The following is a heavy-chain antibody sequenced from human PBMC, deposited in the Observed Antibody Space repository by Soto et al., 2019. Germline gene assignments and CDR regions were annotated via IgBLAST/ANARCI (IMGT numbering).Heavy chain of an antibody. CDR3: AHIRYGSGLFDY. V-gene: IGHV2-5*02. J-gene: IGHJ4*02. D-gene: IGHD3-10*01. Sequence: QITLKESGPPLVKPTQTLTLTCTFSGFSLSTSGVGVGWIRQPPGKALEWLALIYWDDDKRYSPSLKSRLAITKDTSKNQVVLTMTNIDPVDTATYYCAHIRYGSGLFDYWGQGTLVTVSS. CDR1: GFSLSTSGVG. CDR2: IYWDDDK.